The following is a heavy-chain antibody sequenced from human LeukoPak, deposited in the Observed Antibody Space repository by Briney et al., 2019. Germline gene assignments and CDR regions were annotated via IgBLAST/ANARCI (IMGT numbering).Heavy chain of an antibody. Sequence: SLRLSCVASGLNFDQYAMFWVRQAPGKGLEWVTGITWNSGTIAYADSVKGRFTISRDNAKSSLYLQMNSLRTEDTALYYCVRSVGSDWGHFDFRGQGTLVSVSS. D-gene: IGHD7-27*01. CDR1: GLNFDQYA. CDR2: ITWNSGTI. CDR3: VRSVGSDWGHFDF. J-gene: IGHJ4*02. V-gene: IGHV3-9*01.